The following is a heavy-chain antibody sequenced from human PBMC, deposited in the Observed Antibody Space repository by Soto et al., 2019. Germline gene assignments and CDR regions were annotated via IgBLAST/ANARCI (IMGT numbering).Heavy chain of an antibody. CDR3: ARTTKIAAAGTIGNWFDP. D-gene: IGHD6-13*01. CDR2: IYHSGST. CDR1: GGSISSSNW. J-gene: IGHJ5*02. Sequence: PSETLSLTCAVSGGSISSSNWWSWVRQPPGKGLEWIGEIYHSGSTNYNPSLKSRVTISVDKSKNQFSLKLSSVTAADTAVYYCARTTKIAAAGTIGNWFDPRGQGTLVTVSS. V-gene: IGHV4-4*02.